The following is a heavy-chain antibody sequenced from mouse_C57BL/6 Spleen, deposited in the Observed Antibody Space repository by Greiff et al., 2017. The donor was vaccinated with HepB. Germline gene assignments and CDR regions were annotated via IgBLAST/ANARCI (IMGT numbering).Heavy chain of an antibody. D-gene: IGHD1-1*01. CDR3: ARFITTVVDGFAY. Sequence: QVQLQQPGAELVKPGASEKLSCKASGYTFTSYWMHWVKQRPGQGLEWIGMIHPNSGSTNYNEKFKSKATLTVDKSSSTAYMQLSSLTSEDSAVYYCARFITTVVDGFAYWGQGTLVTVSA. V-gene: IGHV1-64*01. J-gene: IGHJ3*01. CDR1: GYTFTSYW. CDR2: IHPNSGST.